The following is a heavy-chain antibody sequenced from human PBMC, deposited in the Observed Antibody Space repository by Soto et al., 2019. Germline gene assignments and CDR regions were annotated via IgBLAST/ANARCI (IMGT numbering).Heavy chain of an antibody. V-gene: IGHV4-39*07. CDR3: ARGLSGAAAGTPIDY. Sequence: SETLSLTCTVSGGSISSSSYYWGWIRQPPGKGLEWIGEINHSGSTNYNPSLKSRVTISVDTSKNQFSLKLSSVTAADTAVYYCARGLSGAAAGTPIDYWGQGTLVTVSS. CDR2: INHSGST. J-gene: IGHJ4*02. D-gene: IGHD6-13*01. CDR1: GGSISSSSYY.